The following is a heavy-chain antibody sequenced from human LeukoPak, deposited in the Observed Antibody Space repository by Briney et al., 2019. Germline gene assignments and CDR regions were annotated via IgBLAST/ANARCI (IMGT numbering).Heavy chain of an antibody. D-gene: IGHD5-24*01. CDR1: GVSFSGYY. V-gene: IGHV4-34*01. CDR2: INHSGST. CDR3: ARRRWLQSFDY. J-gene: IGHJ4*02. Sequence: SETLSLTCAVYGVSFSGYYWSWIRQPSGKGLEWIGEINHSGSTNYNPSLKSRVTISVDTSKNQFSLKLSSVTAADTAVYYCARRRWLQSFDYWGQGTLVTVSS.